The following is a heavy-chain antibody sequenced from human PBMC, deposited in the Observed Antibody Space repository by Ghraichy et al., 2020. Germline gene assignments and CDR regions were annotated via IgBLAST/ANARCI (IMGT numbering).Heavy chain of an antibody. CDR2: INPNSGGT. D-gene: IGHD3-10*01. CDR3: AREAGRGSLWFGELPQNPPDY. Sequence: ASVKVSCKASGYTFTGYYMHWVRQAPGQGLEWMGWINPNSGGTNYAQKFQGRVTMTRDTSISTAYMELSRLRSDDTAVYYCAREAGRGSLWFGELPQNPPDYWGQGTLVTVSS. J-gene: IGHJ4*02. V-gene: IGHV1-2*02. CDR1: GYTFTGYY.